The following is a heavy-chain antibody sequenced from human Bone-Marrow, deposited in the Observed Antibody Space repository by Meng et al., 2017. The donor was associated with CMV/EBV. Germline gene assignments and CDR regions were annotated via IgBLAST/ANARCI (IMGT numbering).Heavy chain of an antibody. Sequence: SETLSLTCTVSGGSISSYYWSWIRQPPGKGLEWIGYIYYSGSTNYNPSLKSRVTISVDTSKNQFSLKLSSVTAADTAVYYCARGPGNYDFWSGYYYYYYYGMDVWGPGTTVTVYS. V-gene: IGHV4-59*01. CDR3: ARGPGNYDFWSGYYYYYYYGMDV. CDR1: GGSISSYY. CDR2: IYYSGST. J-gene: IGHJ6*01. D-gene: IGHD3-3*01.